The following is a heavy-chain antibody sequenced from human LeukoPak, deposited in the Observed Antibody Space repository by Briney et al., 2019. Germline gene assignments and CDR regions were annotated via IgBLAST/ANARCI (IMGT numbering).Heavy chain of an antibody. CDR1: GFTFSSYW. CDR2: IKQDGSEK. CDR3: ARVMSASVWRSYGSYYYYYYMDI. V-gene: IGHV3-7*01. D-gene: IGHD3-16*01. Sequence: GGSLRLSCAASGFTFSSYWMTWVRQAPGKGLEWVANIKQDGSEKYSVDSVKGRFTISRDNAKNSLYMQMNSLRAEDTAVYYCARVMSASVWRSYGSYYYYYYMDIWGKGTTVTVSS. J-gene: IGHJ6*03.